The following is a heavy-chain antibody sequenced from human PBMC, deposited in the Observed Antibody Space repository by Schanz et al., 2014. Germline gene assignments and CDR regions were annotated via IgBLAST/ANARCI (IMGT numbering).Heavy chain of an antibody. V-gene: IGHV4-30-4*07. J-gene: IGHJ6*02. CDR1: GGSISSGGYS. CDR3: ARGGRTTYNYYYGMDV. CDR2: IYYSGST. Sequence: QVQLQESGPGLVKPSQTLSLTCAVSGGSISSGGYSWNWIRQPPGKGLEWIVYIYYSGSTYYNPSLKSRVTIPVDTSKNQFSLKLSSGTAADTAVYYCARGGRTTYNYYYGMDVWGQGTTVTVSS. D-gene: IGHD1-1*01.